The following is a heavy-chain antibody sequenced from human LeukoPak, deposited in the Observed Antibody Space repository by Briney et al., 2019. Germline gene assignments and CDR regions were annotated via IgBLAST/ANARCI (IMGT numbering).Heavy chain of an antibody. D-gene: IGHD6-13*01. CDR2: IDPDGTTT. CDR1: GFTLIGYW. CDR3: TRVQAGRAGLMDV. Sequence: GGSLRLSCAASGFTLIGYWMHWLRQAPGEGLVWVSRIDPDGTTTNYADSVKGRFTTSRDNAKNTLYLQMNSLRAEDTALYYCTRVQAGRAGLMDVWGRGTTVTVSS. V-gene: IGHV3-74*01. J-gene: IGHJ6*02.